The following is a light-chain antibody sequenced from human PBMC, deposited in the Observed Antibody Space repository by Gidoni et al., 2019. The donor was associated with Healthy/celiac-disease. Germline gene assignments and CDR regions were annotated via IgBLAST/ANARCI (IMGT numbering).Light chain of an antibody. J-gene: IGKJ2*01. CDR3: QQRSNWPT. CDR2: DAS. CDR1: QSVSSY. V-gene: IGKV3-11*01. Sequence: EILLTQSPATLSLSPGERPTLSSRASQSVSSYLAWYQQKPGQAPRLLIYDASNRATGIPARFSGSGSGTDFTLTISSLEPEDFAVYYCQQRSNWPTFGQGTKLEIK.